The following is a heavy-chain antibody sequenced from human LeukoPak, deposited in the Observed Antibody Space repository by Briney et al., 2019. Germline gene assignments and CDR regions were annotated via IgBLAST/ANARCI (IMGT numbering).Heavy chain of an antibody. J-gene: IGHJ4*02. Sequence: ASVKVSCKASGYTFTSYAMHWVRQAPGQRPEWMGWINVGSGNTKYSQKFQGRVTITSDTSATTTYMELSSLGSEDTAVVYCARDGAPEGYYYFDYWGQGTLVTVSS. CDR1: GYTFTSYA. V-gene: IGHV1-3*01. CDR2: INVGSGNT. D-gene: IGHD6-13*01. CDR3: ARDGAPEGYYYFDY.